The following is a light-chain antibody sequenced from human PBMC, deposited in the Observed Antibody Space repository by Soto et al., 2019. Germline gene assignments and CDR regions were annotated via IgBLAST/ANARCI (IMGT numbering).Light chain of an antibody. CDR3: QQYGILPLYT. V-gene: IGKV3-20*01. Sequence: EIVLTQSPGTLSLSPGERATLSCRASQSVSSSYLAWYQQKPGQAPRLLIYGASSRATGIPDRFSVSGSGTDFMLTMSRLEHEDFAMYYCQQYGILPLYTFGLGTQVEIK. J-gene: IGKJ2*01. CDR1: QSVSSSY. CDR2: GAS.